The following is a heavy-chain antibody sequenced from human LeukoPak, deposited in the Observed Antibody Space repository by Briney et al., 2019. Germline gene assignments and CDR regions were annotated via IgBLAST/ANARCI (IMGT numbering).Heavy chain of an antibody. V-gene: IGHV1-2*02. D-gene: IGHD6-19*01. J-gene: IGHJ6*03. CDR1: GYTFTGYY. CDR3: ATGAVAGDYYMDV. Sequence: GASVKVSCKASGYTFTGYYMHWVRQAPGLGLEWMGWINPNSGGTNYAQKFQGRITMTRDTSISTAYMELSRLRSDDTAVYYCATGAVAGDYYMDVWGKGTTVTISS. CDR2: INPNSGGT.